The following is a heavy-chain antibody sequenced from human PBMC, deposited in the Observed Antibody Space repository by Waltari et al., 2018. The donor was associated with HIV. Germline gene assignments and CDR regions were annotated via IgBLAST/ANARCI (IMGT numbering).Heavy chain of an antibody. Sequence: EVQLLESGGGLVQPGGSLRLSCASSGFTFSSYAMSWVRQAPGKGLGWVSTFSGSGESTYYADAVKGRFTISRDNAKNTVYLQMNSLRAEDSAVYYCAKARALVVVAATNYWGQGTLVTVSS. D-gene: IGHD2-15*01. J-gene: IGHJ4*02. V-gene: IGHV3-23*01. CDR3: AKARALVVVAATNY. CDR1: GFTFSSYA. CDR2: FSGSGEST.